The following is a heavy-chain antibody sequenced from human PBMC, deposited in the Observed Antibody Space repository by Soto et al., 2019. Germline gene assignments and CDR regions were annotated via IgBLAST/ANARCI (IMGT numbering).Heavy chain of an antibody. Sequence: EVQLVETGGGLIQPGGSLRLSCAASGFTVSSNYMSWVRQAPGKGLEWVSVIYSGGSTYYADSVKGRFTISRDNSKNTLYLQMNSLRAEDTAMYYCARDQAPLLWFGELFYYGMDVWGQGTTVTVSS. D-gene: IGHD3-10*01. V-gene: IGHV3-53*02. CDR3: ARDQAPLLWFGELFYYGMDV. CDR2: IYSGGST. CDR1: GFTVSSNY. J-gene: IGHJ6*02.